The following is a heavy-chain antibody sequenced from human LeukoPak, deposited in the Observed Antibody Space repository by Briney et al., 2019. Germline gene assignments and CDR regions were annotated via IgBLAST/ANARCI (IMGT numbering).Heavy chain of an antibody. CDR2: IWYDGSNK. Sequence: PGGSLRLSCAASGFTFSSYGMHWVRQAPGKGLEWVAVIWYDGSNKYYADSVKGRFTISRDNSKNTLYPQMNSLRAEDTAVYYCARDWGRDGYNWPDYWGQGTLVTVSS. D-gene: IGHD5-24*01. CDR3: ARDWGRDGYNWPDY. V-gene: IGHV3-33*01. J-gene: IGHJ4*02. CDR1: GFTFSSYG.